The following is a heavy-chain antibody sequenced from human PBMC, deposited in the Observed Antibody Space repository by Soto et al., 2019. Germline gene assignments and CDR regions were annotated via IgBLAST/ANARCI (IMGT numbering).Heavy chain of an antibody. Sequence: GGSLRLSCAASGFTFSSYGMHWVRQAPGKGLEWVAVIWYDGSNKYYADSVKGRFTISRDNSKNTLYLQMNSLRAEDTAVYYCARAGLYDSSGYYPERTQAFDIWGQGTMVTVSS. J-gene: IGHJ3*02. V-gene: IGHV3-33*01. CDR3: ARAGLYDSSGYYPERTQAFDI. D-gene: IGHD3-22*01. CDR1: GFTFSSYG. CDR2: IWYDGSNK.